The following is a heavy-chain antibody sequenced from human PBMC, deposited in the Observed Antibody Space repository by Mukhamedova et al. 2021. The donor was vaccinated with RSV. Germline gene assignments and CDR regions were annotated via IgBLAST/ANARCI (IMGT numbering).Heavy chain of an antibody. V-gene: IGHV3-7*01. CDR2: IKEDGSEK. J-gene: IGHJ5*02. CDR3: ARGGYSSGWYSSVIHNWFDP. Sequence: VRQAPGKGLEWVANIKEDGSEKYYVDSVKGRFTVSRDNAKNSLYLQMNSLRVEATAVYYCARGGYSSGWYSSVIHNWFDPWGQG. D-gene: IGHD6-19*01.